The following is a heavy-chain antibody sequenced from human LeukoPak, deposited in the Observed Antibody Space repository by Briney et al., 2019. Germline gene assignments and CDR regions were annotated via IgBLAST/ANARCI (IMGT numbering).Heavy chain of an antibody. CDR3: ATAPYSGSYKPPDY. V-gene: IGHV3-30*02. D-gene: IGHD1-26*01. CDR2: IRYDGSNK. Sequence: GGSLRLSCAASGFTFSSYGMHWVRQAPGKGLEWVAFIRYDGSNKYYADSVKGRFTISRDNSKNTLYLQMNSLRAEDTAVYYCATAPYSGSYKPPDYWGQGTLVTVSS. CDR1: GFTFSSYG. J-gene: IGHJ4*02.